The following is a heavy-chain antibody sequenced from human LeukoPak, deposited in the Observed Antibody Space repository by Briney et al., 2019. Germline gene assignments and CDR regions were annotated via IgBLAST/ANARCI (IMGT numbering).Heavy chain of an antibody. D-gene: IGHD1-26*01. CDR1: GGSISSHY. CDR2: IYYSGST. Sequence: PSETLSLTCTVSGGSISSHYWSCIRQPPGKGLEWIGYIYYSGSTNYNPSLKSRVTISVDTSKNQFSLRLSSVTAADTAVYYCARLTLGATYYLDYWGQGTLVTVSS. J-gene: IGHJ4*02. CDR3: ARLTLGATYYLDY. V-gene: IGHV4-59*11.